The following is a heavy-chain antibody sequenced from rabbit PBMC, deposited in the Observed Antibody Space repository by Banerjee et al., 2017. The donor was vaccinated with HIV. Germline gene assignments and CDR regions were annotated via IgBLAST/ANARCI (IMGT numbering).Heavy chain of an antibody. V-gene: IGHV1S45*01. CDR1: GFDFSNYYM. D-gene: IGHD4-1*01. J-gene: IGHJ4*01. CDR3: ARDLAGVIGWNFNL. Sequence: QEQLKETGGGLVQPGGSLTLSCKASGFDFSNYYMSWVRQAPGKGLEWIGYIDPVLGNTYYASWVNGRFTISKTSSTTVTLQMTSLTAADTATYLCARDLAGVIGWNFNLWGPGTLVTVS. CDR2: IDPVLGNT.